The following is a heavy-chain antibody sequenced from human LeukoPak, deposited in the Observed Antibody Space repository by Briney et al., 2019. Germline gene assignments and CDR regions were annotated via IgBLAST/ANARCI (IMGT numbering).Heavy chain of an antibody. V-gene: IGHV3-73*01. Sequence: GGSLRLSCAASGFTFSVSAVHWVRQASGKGLEWVGRIRSKANNYATEYDASVKGRFTISRDDSKNTAYLQMNSLRTEDTAVYYCTRHTMDVWGQGTTVTVSS. CDR1: GFTFSVSA. J-gene: IGHJ6*01. CDR3: TRHTMDV. CDR2: IRSKANNYAT.